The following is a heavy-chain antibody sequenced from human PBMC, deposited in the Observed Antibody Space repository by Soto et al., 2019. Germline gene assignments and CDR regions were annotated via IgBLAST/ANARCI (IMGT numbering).Heavy chain of an antibody. J-gene: IGHJ6*02. CDR2: FDPEDGET. D-gene: IGHD6-13*01. Sequence: ASVKVSCKVSGYTLTELSMHWVRQAPGKGLEWMGGFDPEDGETIYAQKFQGRVTMTEDTSTDTAYMELSSLRSEDTAVYYCATDRIAAAGTYYSYGMDVWGQGTTVTVSS. V-gene: IGHV1-24*01. CDR1: GYTLTELS. CDR3: ATDRIAAAGTYYSYGMDV.